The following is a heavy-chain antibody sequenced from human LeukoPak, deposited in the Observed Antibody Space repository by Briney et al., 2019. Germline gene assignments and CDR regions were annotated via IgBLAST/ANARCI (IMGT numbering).Heavy chain of an antibody. Sequence: PGGSLRLSCAASGFTFSSYAMSWVRQAPGKGLEWVSAISGSGGSTYYADSVKGRFTISRDNSKNTLYLQMNSLRAEDTAVYYCAKDGRRLARYYYYYMDVWGKGTTVTVSS. D-gene: IGHD6-25*01. CDR3: AKDGRRLARYYYYYMDV. CDR2: ISGSGGST. CDR1: GFTFSSYA. J-gene: IGHJ6*03. V-gene: IGHV3-23*01.